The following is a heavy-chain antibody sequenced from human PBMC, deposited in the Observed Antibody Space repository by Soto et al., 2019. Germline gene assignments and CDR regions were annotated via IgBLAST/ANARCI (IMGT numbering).Heavy chain of an antibody. J-gene: IGHJ4*02. CDR3: AKGSYSGSYSDFDY. V-gene: IGHV3-30*18. Sequence: PGGSLRLSCAASGFTFSIYDMHWVRQAPGKGLEWVAVISYDGSNKYYRDSVKGRFTISRDNSKNTLYLQMNSLRAEDTAVYYCAKGSYSGSYSDFDYWGQGTLVTVSS. D-gene: IGHD1-26*01. CDR2: ISYDGSNK. CDR1: GFTFSIYD.